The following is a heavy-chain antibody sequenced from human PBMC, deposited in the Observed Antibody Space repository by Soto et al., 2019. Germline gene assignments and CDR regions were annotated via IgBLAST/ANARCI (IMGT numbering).Heavy chain of an antibody. Sequence: QVQLVQSGAEVKKPGSSVKVSCKASGGTFSSYAIRWVRQAPGQGLEWMGGIIPIFGTANYAQKFKGRVTNTEADSTSTASMELSILRTEDTAVYYCASDSYYYYGMAVWGQGTTVTVS. V-gene: IGHV1-69*01. CDR1: GGTFSSYA. CDR3: ASDSYYYYGMAV. CDR2: IIPIFGTA. J-gene: IGHJ6*02.